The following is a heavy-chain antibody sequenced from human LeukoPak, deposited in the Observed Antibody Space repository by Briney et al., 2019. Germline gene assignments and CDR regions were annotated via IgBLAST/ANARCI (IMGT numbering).Heavy chain of an antibody. D-gene: IGHD3-22*01. CDR2: IYYSGST. V-gene: IGHV4-39*07. CDR1: GGSISSSSYY. J-gene: IGHJ5*02. Sequence: SETLSLTCTVSGGSISSSSYYWGWIRQPPGKGLEWIGSIYYSGSTYYNPSLKSRVTISVDTSKNQFSLKLSSVTAADTAVYYCAREEYYYDSSGYYVWFDPWGQGTLVTVSS. CDR3: AREEYYYDSSGYYVWFDP.